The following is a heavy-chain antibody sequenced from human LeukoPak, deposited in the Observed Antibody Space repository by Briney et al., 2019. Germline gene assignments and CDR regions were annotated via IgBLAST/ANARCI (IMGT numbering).Heavy chain of an antibody. CDR3: ARRCQENGMITADNWFDP. J-gene: IGHJ5*02. CDR2: IAYSGST. V-gene: IGHV4-59*01. CDR1: GDSITSYY. Sequence: SETLSLTCSVSGDSITSYYWTWIRQPPGKGLEWIGYIAYSGSTSYNSSLKSRVTMSIDMSKNQFSLNLSSVTAADTAVYYCARRCQENGMITADNWFDPWGQGTLVTVSS. D-gene: IGHD3-16*01.